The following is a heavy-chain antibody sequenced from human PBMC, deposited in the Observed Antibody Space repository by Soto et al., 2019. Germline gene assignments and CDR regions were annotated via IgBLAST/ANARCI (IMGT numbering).Heavy chain of an antibody. V-gene: IGHV1-18*01. CDR1: GYTFSTYG. J-gene: IGHJ4*02. Sequence: QVQLVQSGDEVKKPGASVKVSCKASGYTFSTYGITWVRQAPGQGLEWMGWISAYNGNTNQAQGLQGRVTMATEPSAGTAHMELRSLRSDDTAVYYCARADAIAPGPGDYWGQGTVVTVSS. CDR2: ISAYNGNT. D-gene: IGHD6-13*01. CDR3: ARADAIAPGPGDY.